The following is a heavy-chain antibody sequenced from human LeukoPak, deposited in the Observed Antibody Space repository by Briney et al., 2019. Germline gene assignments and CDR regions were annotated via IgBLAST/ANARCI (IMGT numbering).Heavy chain of an antibody. J-gene: IGHJ4*02. D-gene: IGHD6-19*01. CDR2: ISAYNGNT. V-gene: IGHV1-18*01. CDR1: GYTFTSYG. CDR3: ARDFPRPYSSGWYPFDY. Sequence: ASVKVSCKASGYTFTSYGISWVRQAPGQGLEWMGWISAYNGNTNYAQKLQGRVTMTTDTSTSTAYMELRSLRSDDTAVYYCARDFPRPYSSGWYPFDYWGQGTLVTVSS.